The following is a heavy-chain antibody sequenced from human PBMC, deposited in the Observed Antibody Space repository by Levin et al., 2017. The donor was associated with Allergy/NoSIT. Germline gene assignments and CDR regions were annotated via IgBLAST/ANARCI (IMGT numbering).Heavy chain of an antibody. D-gene: IGHD6-13*01. CDR3: ARDRTIAAAGGGHYYYGMDV. V-gene: IGHV4-59*01. CDR1: GGSITNYY. J-gene: IGHJ6*02. CDR2: IYYSGST. Sequence: PSETLSLTCTVSGGSITNYYWSWIRQPPGKGLEWIGYIYYSGSTNYNPSLKSRVTISVDTSKNQFSLKLSSVTAADSAVYYCARDRTIAAAGGGHYYYGMDVWGQGTTVTVPS.